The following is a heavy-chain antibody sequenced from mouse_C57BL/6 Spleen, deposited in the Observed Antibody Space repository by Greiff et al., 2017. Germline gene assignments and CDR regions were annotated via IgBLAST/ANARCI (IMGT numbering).Heavy chain of an antibody. Sequence: QVQLKQPGAELVKPGASVKVSCKASGYTFTSYWMHWVKQRPGQGLEWIGRIHPSDSDTNYNQKFKGKATLTVDKSSSTAYMQLSSLTSEDSAVYYCAIASYYYGPFAYWGQGTLVTVSA. D-gene: IGHD1-1*01. CDR2: IHPSDSDT. J-gene: IGHJ3*01. CDR1: GYTFTSYW. CDR3: AIASYYYGPFAY. V-gene: IGHV1-74*01.